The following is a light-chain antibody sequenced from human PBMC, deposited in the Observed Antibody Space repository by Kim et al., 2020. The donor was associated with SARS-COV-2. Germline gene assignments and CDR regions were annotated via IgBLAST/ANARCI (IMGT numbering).Light chain of an antibody. Sequence: HTVTNSCTVSSSNGWAGFYVHWYRQLPRTAPKLLIYATRNPPSGVSDLFSGSKSGTSASLTITGLRAADEADYYCQSYDSRLSGGVFGGGTQLTVL. CDR1: SSNGWAGFY. CDR3: QSYDSRLSGGV. V-gene: IGLV1-40*01. J-gene: IGLJ2*01. CDR2: ATR.